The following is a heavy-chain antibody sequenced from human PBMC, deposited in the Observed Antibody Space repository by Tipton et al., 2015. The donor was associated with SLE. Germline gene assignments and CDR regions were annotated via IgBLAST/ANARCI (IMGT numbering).Heavy chain of an antibody. V-gene: IGHV4-34*01. CDR2: IYPTGRT. Sequence: TLSLTCTVYGGSLSGYWWSWIRQSPGKGLEWIGEIYPTGRTDYNPSLMSRVTISVDTSKNQFSLKLSSVTAADTAVYYCATLSAGQSTTGHWGQGTLVTVSS. CDR3: ATLSAGQSTTGH. J-gene: IGHJ4*02. CDR1: GGSLSGYW. D-gene: IGHD4-17*01.